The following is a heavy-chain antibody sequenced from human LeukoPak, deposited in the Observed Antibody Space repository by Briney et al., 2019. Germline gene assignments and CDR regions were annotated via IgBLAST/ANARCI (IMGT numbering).Heavy chain of an antibody. CDR3: ARGGDQTPYYYYYMDV. CDR1: GGTFSSYA. CDR2: IIPIFGTA. V-gene: IGHV1-69*13. Sequence: GASVKVSCKASGGTFSSYAISWVRQAPGQGLEWRGGIIPIFGTANYAQKFQGRVTITADESTSTAYMELSSLRSEDTTVYYCARGGDQTPYYYYYMDVWGKGTTVTVSS. D-gene: IGHD2-21*02. J-gene: IGHJ6*03.